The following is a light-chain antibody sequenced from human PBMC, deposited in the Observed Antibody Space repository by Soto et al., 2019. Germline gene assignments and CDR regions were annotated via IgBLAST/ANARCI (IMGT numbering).Light chain of an antibody. CDR3: SLYTSENTYV. V-gene: IGLV2-18*01. J-gene: IGLJ1*01. CDR2: EAS. CDR1: STDFVSYNR. Sequence: QSALTQPPSVSGSPGQSVTISCTGTSTDFVSYNRVSWYQQPPGTAPKLIIYEASNRPSGVPDRFSGSKSGNTASLTISGLQAADEADYYCSLYTSENTYVFGTGPKLTVL.